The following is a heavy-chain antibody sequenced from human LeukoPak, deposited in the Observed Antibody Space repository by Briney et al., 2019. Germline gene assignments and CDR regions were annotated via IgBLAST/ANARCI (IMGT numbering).Heavy chain of an antibody. CDR1: GGSISSSSYY. V-gene: IGHV4-39*07. D-gene: IGHD1-26*01. CDR3: ARVNFGSSLSSYYMDV. Sequence: PSETLSLTCTVSGGSISSSSYYWGWIRQPPGKGLEWIGSIYYSGSTYYNPSLKSRVTISVDTSKNQFSLKLSSVTAADTAVYYCARVNFGSSLSSYYMDVWGKGTTVTVSS. CDR2: IYYSGST. J-gene: IGHJ6*03.